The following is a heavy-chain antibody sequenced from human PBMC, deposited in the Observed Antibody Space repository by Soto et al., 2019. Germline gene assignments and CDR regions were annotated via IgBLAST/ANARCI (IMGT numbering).Heavy chain of an antibody. D-gene: IGHD3-10*01. CDR1: GFTFSNAW. Sequence: EVQLVESGGDLVKPGGSLTLSCAASGFTFSNAWMNWVRQAPGKGLEWVGRIKSKTDGETTDYAAPVKGRFSISRDDSKNTLYLQMNSLKTEDTAVYYCTTGIMIWFGRTFDDWGQGVLVTVSS. CDR3: TTGIMIWFGRTFDD. J-gene: IGHJ4*02. V-gene: IGHV3-15*07. CDR2: IKSKTDGETT.